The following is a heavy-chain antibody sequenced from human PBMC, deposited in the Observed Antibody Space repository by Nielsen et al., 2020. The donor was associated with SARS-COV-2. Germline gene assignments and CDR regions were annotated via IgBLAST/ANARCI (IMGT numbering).Heavy chain of an antibody. J-gene: IGHJ6*03. CDR1: GFTFSSYA. V-gene: IGHV3-23*01. Sequence: GGSLRLSCAASGFTFSSYAMSWVRQAPGKGLEWVSAISGSGGSTYYADSVKGRFTISRDNSKNTLYLQMNSLRAEDTAVYYCAKGYGGNNYYYMDVWGKGTTVTVSS. CDR3: AKGYGGNNYYYMDV. CDR2: ISGSGGST. D-gene: IGHD4-23*01.